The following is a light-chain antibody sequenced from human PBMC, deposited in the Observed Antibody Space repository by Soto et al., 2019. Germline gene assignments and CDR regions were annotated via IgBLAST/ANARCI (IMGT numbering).Light chain of an antibody. CDR1: QSIGLA. V-gene: IGKV3-11*01. J-gene: IGKJ1*01. CDR2: DAS. CDR3: QLRTDRPPWT. Sequence: EIVLTQAPATLSLSPGERATLSCRASQSIGLAIAWYQHKPGQAPRLLIFDASHRPTGIPARFSGSGSGTAFTLSTSSLEPEDFAVYYCQLRTDRPPWTFGQGTKVE.